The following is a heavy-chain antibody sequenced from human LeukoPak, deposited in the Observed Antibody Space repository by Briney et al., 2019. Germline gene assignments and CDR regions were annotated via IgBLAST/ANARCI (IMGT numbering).Heavy chain of an antibody. CDR3: AHPTLNYDAFDI. Sequence: SGPTLVNPTQTLTLTCTFSGFSPSTSGVGVGWIRQPPGKALEWLALIYWDDDKRYSPSLKSRPTITKDTSKNQVVLTMTNMDPVDTATYYCAHPTLNYDAFDIWGQGTMVTVSS. D-gene: IGHD1-7*01. J-gene: IGHJ3*02. V-gene: IGHV2-5*02. CDR2: IYWDDDK. CDR1: GFSPSTSGVG.